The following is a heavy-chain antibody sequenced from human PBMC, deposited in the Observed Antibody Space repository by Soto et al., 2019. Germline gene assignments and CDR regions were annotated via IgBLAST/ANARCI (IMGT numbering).Heavy chain of an antibody. CDR1: GFTFSDYY. CDR2: ISSSGSTI. CDR3: ARDRTHIVLMVYASRGAXDI. J-gene: IGHJ3*02. Sequence: PGGSLRLSCAASGFTFSDYYMSWIRQAPGKGLEWVSYISSSGSTIYYADSVKGRFTISRDNAKNSLYLQMNSLRAEDTAVYYCARDRTHIVLMVYASRGAXDIWGQGTMVTVSS. D-gene: IGHD2-8*01. V-gene: IGHV3-11*01.